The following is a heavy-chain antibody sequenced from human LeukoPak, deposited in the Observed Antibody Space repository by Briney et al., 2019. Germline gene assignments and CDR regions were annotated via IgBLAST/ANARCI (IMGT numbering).Heavy chain of an antibody. CDR2: ISSSSSYI. V-gene: IGHV3-21*01. D-gene: IGHD3-16*01. J-gene: IGHJ6*02. Sequence: PGGSLRLSCAASGFTFGSYSMNWVRQAPGKGLEWVSSISSSSSYIYYADSVKGRFTISRDNAKNSLYLQMNSLRAEDTAVYYCAALRRGKYGMDVWGQGTTVTVSS. CDR1: GFTFGSYS. CDR3: AALRRGKYGMDV.